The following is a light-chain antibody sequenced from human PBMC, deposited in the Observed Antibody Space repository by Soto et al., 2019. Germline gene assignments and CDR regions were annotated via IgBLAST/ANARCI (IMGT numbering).Light chain of an antibody. CDR1: NIGGRN. Sequence: SYELTQPPSVSVAPGQTARIACGGNNIGGRNVHWYQQKPGQAPVLGVYDDSARPSGIPERISGSKSGNTAALPSSRVEAGDEADYYCQVWDGSSDHVVFGGRAKLTVL. CDR3: QVWDGSSDHVV. J-gene: IGLJ2*01. V-gene: IGLV3-21*02. CDR2: DDS.